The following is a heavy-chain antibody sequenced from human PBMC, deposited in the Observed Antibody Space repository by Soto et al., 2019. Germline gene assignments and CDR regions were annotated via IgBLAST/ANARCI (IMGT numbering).Heavy chain of an antibody. CDR2: IRGSGGST. CDR3: AKGEQQLGTNFDY. V-gene: IGHV3-23*01. CDR1: GFTFSSYA. J-gene: IGHJ4*02. D-gene: IGHD6-13*01. Sequence: EVQLLESGGGLVQPGGSLRLSCAASGFTFSSYAMSWVRQAPGKGLEWVSAIRGSGGSTYYAVSVKGRFTISRDNAKNTLYLQMNSLGAEDTAVYYCAKGEQQLGTNFDYWGQGTLVAVAA.